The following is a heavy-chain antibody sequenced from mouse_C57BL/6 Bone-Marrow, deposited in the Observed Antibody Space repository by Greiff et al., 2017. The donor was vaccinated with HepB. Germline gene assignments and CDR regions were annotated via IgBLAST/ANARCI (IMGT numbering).Heavy chain of an antibody. J-gene: IGHJ3*01. CDR2: ISSGGDYI. Sequence: EVMLVESGEGLVKPGGSLKLSCAASGFTFSSYAMSWVRQTPEKRLEWVAYISSGGDYIYYADTVKGRFTISRDNARNTLYLQMSSLKSEDTAMYYCTRDRSPAWFAYWGQGTLVTVSA. V-gene: IGHV5-9-1*02. CDR1: GFTFSSYA. CDR3: TRDRSPAWFAY.